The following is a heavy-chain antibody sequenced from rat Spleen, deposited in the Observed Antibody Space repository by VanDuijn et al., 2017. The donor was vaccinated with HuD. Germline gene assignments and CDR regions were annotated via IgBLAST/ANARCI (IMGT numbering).Heavy chain of an antibody. J-gene: IGHJ2*01. CDR2: IRFDGSST. D-gene: IGHD3-1*01. V-gene: IGHV5-7*01. Sequence: EVQLVESGGGLVQPGRSLKLSCAASGFTFSDYYMAWVRQAPTKGLEWVATIRFDGSSTYYRDSVKGRFTISRDIVENTLYLQMSSLRSEDTATYYCARPDPSHYFDYWGQGVMVTVSS. CDR1: GFTFSDYY. CDR3: ARPDPSHYFDY.